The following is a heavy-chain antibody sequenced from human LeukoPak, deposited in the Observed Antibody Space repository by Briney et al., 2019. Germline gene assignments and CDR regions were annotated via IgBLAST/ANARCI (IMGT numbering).Heavy chain of an antibody. CDR3: ARILSSYNDFWSGYYTGGGYYFDY. J-gene: IGHJ4*02. V-gene: IGHV4-39*01. D-gene: IGHD3-3*01. CDR2: IYYSGST. CDR1: GGSISSSSYY. Sequence: PSETLSLTCTVSGGSISSSSYYWGWLRQPPGKGLEWIGSIYYSGSTYYNPSLKSRVTISVDKSKNQFSLKLSSVTAADTAVYYCARILSSYNDFWSGYYTGGGYYFDYWGQGTLVTVSS.